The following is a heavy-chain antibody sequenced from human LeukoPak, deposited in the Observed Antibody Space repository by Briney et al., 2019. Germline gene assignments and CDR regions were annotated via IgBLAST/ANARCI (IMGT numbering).Heavy chain of an antibody. CDR1: GYTFTGYY. CDR2: INPNSGDT. D-gene: IGHD6-13*01. CDR3: ARGRKMAAAGTESPALFDY. Sequence: ASVTVSFKASGYTFTGYYMHWVRQAPGQGLEWMGWINPNSGDTSYEQKFQGRVTMTRDTSISTAYMELNSLTSDDTAAYYCARGRKMAAAGTESPALFDYGGQGTLVAVSS. V-gene: IGHV1-2*02. J-gene: IGHJ4*02.